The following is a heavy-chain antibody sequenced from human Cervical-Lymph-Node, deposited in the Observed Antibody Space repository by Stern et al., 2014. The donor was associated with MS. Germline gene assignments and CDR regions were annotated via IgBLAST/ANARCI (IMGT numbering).Heavy chain of an antibody. CDR1: GYTFSTYG. Sequence: QVQLVQSGAEVKKPGASVKVSCKTSGYTFSTYGITWVRQAPGQGPEWMGRISGHNGNTNFAERFQGRLTMTTDTSTRTAYMELRSLRYDDTAVYFCARDPGGYFHGMDVWGQGTTVTVSS. J-gene: IGHJ6*02. CDR3: ARDPGGYFHGMDV. CDR2: ISGHNGNT. D-gene: IGHD3-10*01. V-gene: IGHV1-18*01.